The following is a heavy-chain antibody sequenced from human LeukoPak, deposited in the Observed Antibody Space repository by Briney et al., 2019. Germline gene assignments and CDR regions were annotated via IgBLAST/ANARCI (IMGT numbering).Heavy chain of an antibody. D-gene: IGHD3-3*02. V-gene: IGHV3-49*04. CDR3: TRVYILYYFDY. J-gene: IGHJ4*02. CDR1: GFTFGDYA. CDR2: IRSKAYGGTT. Sequence: PGGSLRLSCTASGFTFGDYAMSWVRQAPGKGLEWVGFIRSKAYGGTTEYAASVKGRFTISRDDSKSIAYLQMNSLKTEDTAMYYCTRVYILYYFDYWGQGTLVTVSS.